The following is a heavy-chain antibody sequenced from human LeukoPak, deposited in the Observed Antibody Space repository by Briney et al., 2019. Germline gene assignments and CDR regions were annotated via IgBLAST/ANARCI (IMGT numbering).Heavy chain of an antibody. CDR1: GGSISSYY. J-gene: IGHJ6*02. Sequence: TTSETLSLTCTVSGGSISSYYWSWIRQPPGKGLEWIGYIHYTGSTNYNPSLKSRVTISVDMPNNQVSLSLNSVTAADTAVYYCARDSGRRYYGMVVWGQGTAVTVSS. CDR3: ARDSGRRYYGMVV. D-gene: IGHD1-14*01. CDR2: IHYTGST. V-gene: IGHV4-59*01.